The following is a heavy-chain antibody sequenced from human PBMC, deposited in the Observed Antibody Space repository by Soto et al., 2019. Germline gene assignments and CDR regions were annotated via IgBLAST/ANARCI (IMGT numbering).Heavy chain of an antibody. J-gene: IGHJ1*01. Sequence: SSVKVSCKASGGTFSNYAISWVRQAPGQGLEWMGGIIPIIGTANNAQKFQGRVTITADESTSTAYMELSSLRSEDTAVYYCARVQEGAVAARVYFQNWGQGTLVTVSS. CDR1: GGTFSNYA. V-gene: IGHV1-69*13. D-gene: IGHD6-19*01. CDR3: ARVQEGAVAARVYFQN. CDR2: IIPIIGTA.